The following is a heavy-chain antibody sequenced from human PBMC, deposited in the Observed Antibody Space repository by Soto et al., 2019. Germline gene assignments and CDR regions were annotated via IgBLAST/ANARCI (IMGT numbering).Heavy chain of an antibody. V-gene: IGHV1-8*01. CDR3: ARLLGYCSSTSCQTENWFDP. J-gene: IGHJ5*02. CDR2: MNPNSGNT. CDR1: GYTFTSYD. Sequence: QVQLVQSGAEVKKPGASVQVSCKASGYTFTSYDINWVRQATGQGLEWMGWMNPNSGNTGYAQKFQVRVTMTMNTSISTAYMELSSLRSEDTAVYYCARLLGYCSSTSCQTENWFDPWGQGTLVTVSS. D-gene: IGHD2-2*01.